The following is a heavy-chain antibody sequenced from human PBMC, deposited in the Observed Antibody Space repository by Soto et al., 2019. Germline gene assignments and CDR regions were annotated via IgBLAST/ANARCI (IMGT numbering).Heavy chain of an antibody. CDR3: ARDSVGSSGRKPMYYYYYGMDV. CDR2: INPNSGGT. V-gene: IGHV1-2*04. CDR1: GYTFTGYY. J-gene: IGHJ6*02. Sequence: GASVKVSCKASGYTFTGYYMHWVRQAPGQGLEWMGWINPNSGGTNYAQRFQGWVTMTRDTSISTAYMELSRLRSDDTAVYYCARDSVGSSGRKPMYYYYYGMDVWGQGTTVTV. D-gene: IGHD6-19*01.